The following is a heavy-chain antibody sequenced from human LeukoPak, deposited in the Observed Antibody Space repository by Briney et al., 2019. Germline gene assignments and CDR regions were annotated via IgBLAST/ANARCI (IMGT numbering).Heavy chain of an antibody. Sequence: SGGSLRLSCAASGFTFSSYWMHWVHQAPGKGPVWVSRVDVHGQGTAYADSVKGRFTISRDNAKNTLSLQMNSLSAEDTAVYYCARSNYDSTTFYYHLDLWGQGTLVTVSS. D-gene: IGHD2/OR15-2a*01. V-gene: IGHV3-74*01. CDR3: ARSNYDSTTFYYHLDL. J-gene: IGHJ5*02. CDR2: VDVHGQGT. CDR1: GFTFSSYW.